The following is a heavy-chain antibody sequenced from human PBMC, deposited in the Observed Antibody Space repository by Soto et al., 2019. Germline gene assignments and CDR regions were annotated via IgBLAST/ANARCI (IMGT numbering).Heavy chain of an antibody. Sequence: ASVNVSCKASGYTFTSYYMHWVRQAPGQRLEWMGWINAGNGNTKYSQKFQGRVTITRDTSASTAYIELSSLRSEDTAVYYCARVAQAGFPKYYYYNGMEVRGKGTTVT. CDR2: INAGNGNT. CDR3: ARVAQAGFPKYYYYNGMEV. CDR1: GYTFTSYY. J-gene: IGHJ6*04. D-gene: IGHD3-10*01. V-gene: IGHV1-3*01.